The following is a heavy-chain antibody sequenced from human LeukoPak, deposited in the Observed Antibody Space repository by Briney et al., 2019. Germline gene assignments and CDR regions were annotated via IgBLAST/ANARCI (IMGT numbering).Heavy chain of an antibody. D-gene: IGHD4-17*01. Sequence: SETLSLTCNVSGGSISSYYWSWIRQPPGKGLEWIGYIYYSGSTNYNPSLKSRITMSVDTSKNQFSLKLSSVTAADTAVYYCARATVYGDYRYYYYYYMDVWGKGTTVTISS. J-gene: IGHJ6*03. V-gene: IGHV4-59*01. CDR3: ARATVYGDYRYYYYYYMDV. CDR1: GGSISSYY. CDR2: IYYSGST.